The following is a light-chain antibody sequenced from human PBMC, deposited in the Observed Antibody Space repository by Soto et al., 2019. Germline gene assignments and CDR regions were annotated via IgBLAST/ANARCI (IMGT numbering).Light chain of an antibody. V-gene: IGKV1-5*03. J-gene: IGKJ1*01. CDR2: KAS. CDR3: QQYNSYSGT. CDR1: QSISSW. Sequence: DIQMTQSPSTLPASLGDRVTIXXRASQSISSWLAWYQQKPGKAPKVXIYKASSLESGVPSRFSGSGSGTEFTLTISSLQPDDFATYYCQQYNSYSGTFGQGTKVDIK.